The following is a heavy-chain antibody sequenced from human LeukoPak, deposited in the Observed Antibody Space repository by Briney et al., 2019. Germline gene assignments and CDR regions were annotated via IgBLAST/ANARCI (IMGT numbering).Heavy chain of an antibody. V-gene: IGHV3-43*02. Sequence: GGSLRLSCAASGFTFHNYAIHWVRQAPGKGLEWVSLTSGDGITTYFADSAKGRFTISRDNSKSSLFLRMSSLRTEDTALYYCARDHVYGGADYWGQGTLVTVSS. J-gene: IGHJ4*02. D-gene: IGHD5/OR15-5a*01. CDR3: ARDHVYGGADY. CDR1: GFTFHNYA. CDR2: TSGDGITT.